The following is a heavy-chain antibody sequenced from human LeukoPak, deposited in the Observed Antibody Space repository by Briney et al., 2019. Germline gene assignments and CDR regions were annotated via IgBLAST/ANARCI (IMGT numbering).Heavy chain of an antibody. J-gene: IGHJ4*02. CDR2: ISSSSSYI. CDR3: ARDIGSYSSSWYDY. Sequence: GGSLRLSCAASGFTFSSYSMNWVRQAPGKGLEWVSSISSSSSYIYYADSAKGRFTISRDNAKNSLHLQMNSLRAEDTAVYYCARDIGSYSSSWYDYWGQGTLVTVSS. CDR1: GFTFSSYS. V-gene: IGHV3-21*01. D-gene: IGHD6-13*01.